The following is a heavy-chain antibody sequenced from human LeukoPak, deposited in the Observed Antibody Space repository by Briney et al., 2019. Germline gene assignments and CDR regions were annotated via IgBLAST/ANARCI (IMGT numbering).Heavy chain of an antibody. CDR3: ARHDSSSWHYYYYGMDV. V-gene: IGHV1-8*01. D-gene: IGHD6-6*01. CDR2: MNPNSGNT. Sequence: GASVKVSCKASGYTFTSYDINWVRQATGQGLEWMGWMNPNSGNTGYAQKFQGRVTMTRNTSISTAYMELSSLRSEDTAVYYCARHDSSSWHYYYYGMDVWGKGTTVTVSS. CDR1: GYTFTSYD. J-gene: IGHJ6*04.